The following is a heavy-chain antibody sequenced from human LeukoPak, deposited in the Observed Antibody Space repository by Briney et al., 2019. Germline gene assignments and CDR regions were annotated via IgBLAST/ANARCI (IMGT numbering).Heavy chain of an antibody. Sequence: GSSVKVSCKASGGTFSSYAISWVRQAPGQGLEWMGGIIPIFGTANYAQKFQGRVTITADESTSTAYMELSSLRSEDTAVYYCARVSYRYYDFWSGYPNWGQGTLVTVSS. J-gene: IGHJ4*02. CDR2: IIPIFGTA. V-gene: IGHV1-69*01. CDR3: ARVSYRYYDFWSGYPN. D-gene: IGHD3-3*01. CDR1: GGTFSSYA.